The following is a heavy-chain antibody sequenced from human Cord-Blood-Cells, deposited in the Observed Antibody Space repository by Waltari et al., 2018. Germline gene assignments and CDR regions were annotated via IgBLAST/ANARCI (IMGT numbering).Heavy chain of an antibody. D-gene: IGHD3-9*01. Sequence: VQLVESVGGLVQPGGSLRLSCAASGFTFSSYSINWVRQAPGKGLEWVSYISRISSTIYYADSVKGRFTISRDNAKNSLYLQMNSLRDYDTAVYYCARVLTLSSAYYFDYWGQGTLVTVSS. CDR1: GFTFSSYS. J-gene: IGHJ4*02. V-gene: IGHV3-48*02. CDR3: ARVLTLSSAYYFDY. CDR2: ISRISSTI.